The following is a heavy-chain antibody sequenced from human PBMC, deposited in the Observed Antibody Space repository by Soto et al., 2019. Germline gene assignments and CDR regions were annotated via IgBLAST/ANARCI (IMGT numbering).Heavy chain of an antibody. CDR2: IYYSGST. Sequence: PSETLSLTCTVSGGSISSYYWSWIRQPPGKGLEWIGYIYYSGSTNYDLSLKSRVTISVDTSKNQFSLKLSSVTAADTAVYYCARIRYSGYDQLGYYYYMDVWGKGTTVTVSS. J-gene: IGHJ6*03. V-gene: IGHV4-59*01. CDR1: GGSISSYY. CDR3: ARIRYSGYDQLGYYYYMDV. D-gene: IGHD5-12*01.